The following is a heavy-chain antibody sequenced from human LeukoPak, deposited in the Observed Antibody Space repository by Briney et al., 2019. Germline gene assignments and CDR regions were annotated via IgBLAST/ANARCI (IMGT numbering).Heavy chain of an antibody. Sequence: PSETLSLTCTVSGGSITSYYWSWIRQPAGKGPEWIGRIYASGSTNYNPSLKSRVTMSVDTSKNQFSLRLTSVTAADTAVYYCARGDRAVAGAWGWFDPWGQGTLVTDSS. V-gene: IGHV4-4*07. CDR1: GGSITSYY. D-gene: IGHD6-19*01. J-gene: IGHJ5*02. CDR2: IYASGST. CDR3: ARGDRAVAGAWGWFDP.